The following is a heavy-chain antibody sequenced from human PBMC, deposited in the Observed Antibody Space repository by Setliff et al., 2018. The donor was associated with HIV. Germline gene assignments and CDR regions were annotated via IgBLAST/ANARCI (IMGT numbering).Heavy chain of an antibody. V-gene: IGHV4-34*01. CDR3: ARGRAFGTWDY. CDR2: INHSGST. CDR1: GGSFSGYY. J-gene: IGHJ4*02. D-gene: IGHD3-10*01. Sequence: PSETLSLTCAVYGGSFSGYYWSWIRQPPGKGLEWIGEINHSGSTNYNPSLKSRVTISVDTSKNHFSLKLTSVTAADTAVYYCARGRAFGTWDYWGQGTLVTVSS.